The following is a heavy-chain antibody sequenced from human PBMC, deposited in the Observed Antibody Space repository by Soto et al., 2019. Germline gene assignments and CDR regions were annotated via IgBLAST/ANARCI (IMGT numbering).Heavy chain of an antibody. V-gene: IGHV5-10-1*01. Sequence: GESLKISCKGSGYSFTSYWISWVRQMPGKGLEWMGRIDPSDSYTNYSPSFQGHVTISADKSISTAYLQWSSLKASDTAMYYCARRPYDILAEGYWGQGTLVTVSS. D-gene: IGHD3-9*01. J-gene: IGHJ4*02. CDR2: IDPSDSYT. CDR3: ARRPYDILAEGY. CDR1: GYSFTSYW.